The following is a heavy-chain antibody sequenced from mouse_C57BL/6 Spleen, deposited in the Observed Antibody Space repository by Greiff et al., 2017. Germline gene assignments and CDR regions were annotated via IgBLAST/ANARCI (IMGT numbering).Heavy chain of an antibody. CDR3: ARRDYGSSADY. Sequence: EVQLVESGGDLVKPGGSLKLSCAASGFTFSSYGMSWVRQTPDKRLEWVATISSGGSYTYYPDSVKGRYTISRDNAKNTLYLQMSRLKSEDTAMYYCARRDYGSSADYWGQGTTLTVSS. V-gene: IGHV5-6*01. J-gene: IGHJ2*01. CDR2: ISSGGSYT. D-gene: IGHD1-1*01. CDR1: GFTFSSYG.